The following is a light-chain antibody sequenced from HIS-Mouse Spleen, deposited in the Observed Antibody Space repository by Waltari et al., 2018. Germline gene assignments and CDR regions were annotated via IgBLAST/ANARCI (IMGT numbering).Light chain of an antibody. J-gene: IGLJ2*01. Sequence: SYELTQPPSVSVSPGQTARITCSGDALPKKYAYWYQQKSGQAPVLVIYEDRKRPSGIPERFSGSSSGTMATLTISGAQVEDEADYYCYSTDSSGNHRVFDRGTKLTVL. CDR1: ALPKKY. V-gene: IGLV3-10*01. CDR3: YSTDSSGNHRV. CDR2: EDR.